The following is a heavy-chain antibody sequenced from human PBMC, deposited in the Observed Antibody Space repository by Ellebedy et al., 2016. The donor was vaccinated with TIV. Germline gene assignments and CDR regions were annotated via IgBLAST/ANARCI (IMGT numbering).Heavy chain of an antibody. CDR3: ARANRLSSGWSRTYWYLDL. Sequence: GESLKISCAASGFTFSNAWMNWVRQAPGKGLEWVATIGYDGSKEFFADSVKGRFTISRDTSKNTVSLQMNSLRAEDTDVYYCARANRLSSGWSRTYWYLDLWGRGTLVTVSS. J-gene: IGHJ2*01. V-gene: IGHV3-33*08. CDR2: IGYDGSKE. CDR1: GFTFSNAW. D-gene: IGHD6-19*01.